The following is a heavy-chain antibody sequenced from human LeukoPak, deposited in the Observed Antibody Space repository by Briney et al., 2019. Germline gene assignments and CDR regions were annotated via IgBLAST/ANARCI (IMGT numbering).Heavy chain of an antibody. CDR1: GYTFTCYY. CDR3: ARGPIVVVPAAISRESWFDP. Sequence: GASVKVSCKASGYTFTCYYMHWVRQAPGQGLEGRGWINPNSGGTNYAQKFQGRVTMTRDTSISTAYMELSRLRSDDTAVYYCARGPIVVVPAAISRESWFDPWGQGTLVTVSS. D-gene: IGHD2-2*01. CDR2: INPNSGGT. V-gene: IGHV1-2*02. J-gene: IGHJ5*02.